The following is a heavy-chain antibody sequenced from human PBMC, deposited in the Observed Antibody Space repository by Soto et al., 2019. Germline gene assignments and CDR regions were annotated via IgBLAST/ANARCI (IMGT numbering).Heavy chain of an antibody. Sequence: GGSPRLSCAASGFTFSSYAMSWVRQAPGKGLEWVSAISGSGGSTYYADSVKGRFTISRDNSKNTLYLQMNSLRAEDTAVYYCAKSYSSGWYGYFDYWGQGTLVTVSS. J-gene: IGHJ4*02. V-gene: IGHV3-23*01. CDR1: GFTFSSYA. CDR3: AKSYSSGWYGYFDY. CDR2: ISGSGGST. D-gene: IGHD6-19*01.